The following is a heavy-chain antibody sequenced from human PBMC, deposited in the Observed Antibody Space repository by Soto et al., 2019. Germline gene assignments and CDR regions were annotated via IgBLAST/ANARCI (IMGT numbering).Heavy chain of an antibody. J-gene: IGHJ4*02. CDR3: ARWPQLEPRFDY. CDR1: GGNIRSGCDH. V-gene: IGHV4-31*03. D-gene: IGHD1-1*01. Sequence: SETKSLTSTVSGGNIRSGCDHWSWIRQHPGKGLEWIGYIYYSGSTYYNPSLKSRVTISVDTSKNQFSLKLSSVTAADTAVYYCARWPQLEPRFDYWGQGTLVTVSS. CDR2: IYYSGST.